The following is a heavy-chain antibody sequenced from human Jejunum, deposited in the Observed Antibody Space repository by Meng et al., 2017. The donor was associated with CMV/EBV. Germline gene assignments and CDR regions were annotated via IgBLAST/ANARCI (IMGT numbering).Heavy chain of an antibody. CDR3: ARVFKGGNYFDY. V-gene: IGHV3-69-1*01. D-gene: IGHD1-26*01. CDR2: ISISSFM. J-gene: IGHJ4*02. CDR1: GFEFGNYW. Sequence: CGASGFEFGNYWMSLVRQSPGKGLEWVSSISISSFMYYADSVKGRFTISRDNAKNSLYLQMNSLRAEDTAVYYCARVFKGGNYFDYWGQGTQVTVSS.